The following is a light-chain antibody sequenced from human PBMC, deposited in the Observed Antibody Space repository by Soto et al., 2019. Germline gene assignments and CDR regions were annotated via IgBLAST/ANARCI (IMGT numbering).Light chain of an antibody. CDR2: GAS. Sequence: EIVMTQSPGTLSVSPGERATLSCRASQSVSSNVVWYQQKPGQAPRLLIYGASTRATGIPARFSGSGSGTEFTLTISSLQSEDFAVYYCQQYNYWPPLTFGGGTKVEI. V-gene: IGKV3-15*01. CDR1: QSVSSN. CDR3: QQYNYWPPLT. J-gene: IGKJ4*01.